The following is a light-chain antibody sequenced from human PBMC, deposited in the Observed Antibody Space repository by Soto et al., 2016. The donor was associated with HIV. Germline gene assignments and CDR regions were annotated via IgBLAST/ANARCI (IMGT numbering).Light chain of an antibody. J-gene: IGKJ5*01. Sequence: DIQMTQSPSSLSASVGDRVTITCQASQDISNYLNWYQQKPGKAPKLLIYDASNLETGVPSRFSGSGSGTDFTFTISSLQPEDIATYYCQQSYSIPLTFGQGTRLEI. CDR1: QDISNY. CDR2: DAS. CDR3: QQSYSIPLT. V-gene: IGKV1-33*01.